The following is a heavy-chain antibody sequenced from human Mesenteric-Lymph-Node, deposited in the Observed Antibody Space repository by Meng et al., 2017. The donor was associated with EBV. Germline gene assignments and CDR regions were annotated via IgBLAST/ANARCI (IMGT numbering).Heavy chain of an antibody. CDR3: ARSFAAAAKFDY. Sequence: VHLVHGGAEVKRPVSSVNVSCQASGYTCTIHGISWVRQSPGQGLEWMGWISPYTDNTNSAQQFQGRVTMTIDTSTRTAYLEPRSLRADDTAMYYCARSFAAAAKFDYWGQGTLVTVSS. D-gene: IGHD6-13*01. CDR2: ISPYTDNT. J-gene: IGHJ4*02. CDR1: GYTCTIHG. V-gene: IGHV1-18*01.